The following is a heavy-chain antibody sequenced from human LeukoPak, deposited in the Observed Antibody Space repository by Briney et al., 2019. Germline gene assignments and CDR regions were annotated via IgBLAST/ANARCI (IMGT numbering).Heavy chain of an antibody. CDR1: GGSISSGGYY. J-gene: IGHJ6*02. Sequence: SQTLSLTCTVSGGSISSGGYYWSWIRQPPGKGLEWIGYIYHSGSTYYNPSLKSRVTISVDRSKNQFSLKLSSVTAADTAVYYCARTYYDILTGYYMPLDVWGQGTTVTVSS. D-gene: IGHD3-9*01. CDR2: IYHSGST. V-gene: IGHV4-30-2*01. CDR3: ARTYYDILTGYYMPLDV.